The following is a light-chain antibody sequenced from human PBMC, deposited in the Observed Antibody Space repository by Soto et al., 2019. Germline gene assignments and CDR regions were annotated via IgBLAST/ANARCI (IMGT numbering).Light chain of an antibody. Sequence: DIQMTQSPSTLSASVGDRVTITCRASEKINKWLAWYQQKPGKAPKLLISDASSLESGVPSRFSGSGSGTDFTLTISSLQPEDAATYYCQKCKVAPFTFGGGTKVDIK. CDR1: EKINKW. CDR2: DAS. V-gene: IGKV1-5*01. J-gene: IGKJ4*01. CDR3: QKCKVAPFT.